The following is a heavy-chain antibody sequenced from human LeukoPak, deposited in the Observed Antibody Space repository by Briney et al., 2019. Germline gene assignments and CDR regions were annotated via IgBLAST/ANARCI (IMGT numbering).Heavy chain of an antibody. CDR1: GYTFTGYY. V-gene: IGHV1-2*02. J-gene: IGHJ4*02. Sequence: ASVKVSCKASGYTFTGYYMHWVRQAPGQGLEWMGWINPNSGGTNYAQKFQGRVTMTRDTSISTAYMELSRLRSDDTAVYYCARDRHYGSGSYNYWGQGTLVTVSS. D-gene: IGHD3-10*01. CDR2: INPNSGGT. CDR3: ARDRHYGSGSYNY.